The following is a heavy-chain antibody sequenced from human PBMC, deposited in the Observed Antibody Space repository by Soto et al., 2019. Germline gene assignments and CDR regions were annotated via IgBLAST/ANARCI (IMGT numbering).Heavy chain of an antibody. CDR1: GFTFSSYA. CDR2: ISGSGGST. D-gene: IGHD2-15*01. Sequence: AGGSLRLSCAASGFTFSSYAMSWVRQAPGKGLEWVSAISGSGGSTYYADSVKGRFTISRDNSKNTLYLQMNSLRAEDTAVYYCAKFNYGVVVAAFGYWGQGTLVTVSS. CDR3: AKFNYGVVVAAFGY. V-gene: IGHV3-23*01. J-gene: IGHJ4*02.